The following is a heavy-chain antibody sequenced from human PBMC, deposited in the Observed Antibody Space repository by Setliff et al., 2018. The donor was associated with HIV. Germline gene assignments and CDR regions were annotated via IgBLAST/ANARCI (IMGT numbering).Heavy chain of an antibody. CDR3: ARHRDPPGTSWIFYYYYMDL. Sequence: LSLTCTVSGGSIITGSDYWSWIRQPAGKGLEWIGHIYTSGSIKYNPSLKSRATISEDRSKNYFSLRLTSVTAADTAVYFCARHRDPPGTSWIFYYYYMDLWGGGTTVTVSS. CDR1: GGSIITGSDY. CDR2: IYTSGSI. D-gene: IGHD2-2*01. J-gene: IGHJ6*03. V-gene: IGHV4-61*09.